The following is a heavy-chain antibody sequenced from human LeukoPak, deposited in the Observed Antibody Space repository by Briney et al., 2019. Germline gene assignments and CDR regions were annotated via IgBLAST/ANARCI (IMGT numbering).Heavy chain of an antibody. Sequence: PETLSLTCAVYGGSFSGYYWSWIRQPPGKGLEWIGEINHSGSTNYNPSLKSRVTISVDTSKNQFSLKLSSVTAADTAVYYCARASGIAVAGPDYWGQGTLVTVSS. CDR2: INHSGST. J-gene: IGHJ4*02. D-gene: IGHD6-19*01. CDR3: ARASGIAVAGPDY. V-gene: IGHV4-34*01. CDR1: GGSFSGYY.